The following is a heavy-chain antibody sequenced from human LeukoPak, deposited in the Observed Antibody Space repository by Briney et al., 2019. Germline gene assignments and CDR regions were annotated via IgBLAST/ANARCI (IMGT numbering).Heavy chain of an antibody. V-gene: IGHV3-74*01. CDR1: GFTFSNFA. Sequence: GGSLRLSCAASGFTFSNFAVIWVRQAPGKGLEWVSGINSDGSSTSYADSVKGRFTISRDNAKNTLYLQMDSLRAEDMAVYYCARDLYASGWSQYGMDVWGQGTTVTVSS. CDR3: ARDLYASGWSQYGMDV. CDR2: INSDGSST. D-gene: IGHD6-19*01. J-gene: IGHJ6*02.